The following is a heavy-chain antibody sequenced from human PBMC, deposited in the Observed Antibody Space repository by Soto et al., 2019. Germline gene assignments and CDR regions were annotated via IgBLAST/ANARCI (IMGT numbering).Heavy chain of an antibody. J-gene: IGHJ3*02. Sequence: PGESLKISCAASGFTFSSYGMHWVRQAPGKGLEWVAVIWYDGSNKYYADSVKGRFTISRDNSKNTLYLQMNSLRAEDTAVYYCAGDXVDSSGYWDDAFDIWGQGTMVTV. V-gene: IGHV3-33*01. CDR2: IWYDGSNK. CDR1: GFTFSSYG. D-gene: IGHD3-22*01. CDR3: AGDXVDSSGYWDDAFDI.